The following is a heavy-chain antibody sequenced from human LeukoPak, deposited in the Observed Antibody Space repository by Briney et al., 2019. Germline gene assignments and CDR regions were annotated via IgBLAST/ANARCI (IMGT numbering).Heavy chain of an antibody. V-gene: IGHV3-30-3*01. D-gene: IGHD5-24*01. CDR1: GFTFSSYA. CDR2: ISYDGSNK. CDR3: ARDGPFTKRWLQFSGYFDY. J-gene: IGHJ4*02. Sequence: LAGGSLRLSCAASGFTFSSYAMHWVRQAPGKGLEWVAVISYDGSNKYYADSVKGRFTISRDNSKNTLYLQMNSLRAEDTAVYYCARDGPFTKRWLQFSGYFDYWGQGTLVTVSS.